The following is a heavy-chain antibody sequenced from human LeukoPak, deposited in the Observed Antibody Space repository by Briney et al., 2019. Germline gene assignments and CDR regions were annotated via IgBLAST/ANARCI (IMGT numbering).Heavy chain of an antibody. Sequence: GGSLRLSCAASGFTFSSYAMSWVRQAPGKGLEWVSAISGSGGSTYYADSVKGRFTISRDNSKNTLYLQMNSLRAEDTAVYYCAKAHFARDYDILTGYPGGTLRSWGQGTLVTVSS. CDR2: ISGSGGST. D-gene: IGHD3-9*01. CDR1: GFTFSSYA. V-gene: IGHV3-23*01. CDR3: AKAHFARDYDILTGYPGGTLRS. J-gene: IGHJ5*02.